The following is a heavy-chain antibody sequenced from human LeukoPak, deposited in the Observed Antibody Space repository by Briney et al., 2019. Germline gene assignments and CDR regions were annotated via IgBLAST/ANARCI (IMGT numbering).Heavy chain of an antibody. CDR1: GYTFNNFV. J-gene: IGHJ4*02. CDR2: ISPHTYAT. V-gene: IGHV1-18*01. CDR3: ARGQSMYY. Sequence: ASVTDSCKASGYTFNNFVISWVRQAPGQGLEWVGWISPHTYATRYAEKVQGRVSMTTDTSTTTVYMELRRLTSDDTAEYFCARGQSMYYWGQGTPVTVSS. D-gene: IGHD2-8*01.